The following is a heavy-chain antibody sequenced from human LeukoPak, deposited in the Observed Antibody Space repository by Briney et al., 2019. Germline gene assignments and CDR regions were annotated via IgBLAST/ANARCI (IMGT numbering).Heavy chain of an antibody. CDR3: ARVPGYCSGTSCPYWYFDL. Sequence: PGGSLGLSCAASGFTFSSYSVNWVRQAPGKGLEWVSSISSSSSYIYYADSVKGRFTVSRDNAKNSLYLQMNSLRAEDTAVYYCARVPGYCSGTSCPYWYFDLWGRGTLVTVSS. V-gene: IGHV3-21*01. CDR1: GFTFSSYS. J-gene: IGHJ2*01. D-gene: IGHD2-2*01. CDR2: ISSSSSYI.